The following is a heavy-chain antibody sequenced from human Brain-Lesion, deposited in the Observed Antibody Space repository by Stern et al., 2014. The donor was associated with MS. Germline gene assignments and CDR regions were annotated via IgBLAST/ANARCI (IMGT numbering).Heavy chain of an antibody. CDR3: ATLSPGAGGNYYRHFDY. CDR1: GYTLTDLS. CDR2: FDPEDGKT. V-gene: IGHV1-24*01. D-gene: IGHD1-26*01. Sequence: VQLVQSGAEVKKPGASVKVSCKVSGYTLTDLSMHWVRQAPRKGLEWMGGFDPEDGKTICAQKFQGRVSMTEDTSTDTAYMERSSRRSEDTAVYYCATLSPGAGGNYYRHFDYWGQGTLVTVSS. J-gene: IGHJ4*02.